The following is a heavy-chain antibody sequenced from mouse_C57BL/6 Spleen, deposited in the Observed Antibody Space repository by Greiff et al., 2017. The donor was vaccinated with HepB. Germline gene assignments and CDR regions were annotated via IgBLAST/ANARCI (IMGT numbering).Heavy chain of an antibody. J-gene: IGHJ4*01. V-gene: IGHV2-5*01. CDR3: AKKNYSNLYAMDY. Sequence: QVQLKESGPGLVQPSQSLSITCTVSGFSLTSYGVHWVRQSPGKGLEWLGVIWRGGSTDYNAAFMSRLSITKDNSKSQVFFKMNSLQADDTAIYYRAKKNYSNLYAMDYWGQGTSVTVSS. D-gene: IGHD2-5*01. CDR1: GFSLTSYG. CDR2: IWRGGST.